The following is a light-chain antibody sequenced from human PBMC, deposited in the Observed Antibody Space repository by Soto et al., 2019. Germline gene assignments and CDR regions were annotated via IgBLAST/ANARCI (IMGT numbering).Light chain of an antibody. CDR1: SSDIGGYNY. Sequence: QSALTQPASVSGSPGQSITVSCTGTSSDIGGYNYVSWYQQHPGKAPKLMIYEVTNRPSGVSDRFFGSKSGNTASLTISGLQADDEGYYYCSSYTSRSTLYVFGTGTKLTVL. J-gene: IGLJ1*01. CDR3: SSYTSRSTLYV. V-gene: IGLV2-14*01. CDR2: EVT.